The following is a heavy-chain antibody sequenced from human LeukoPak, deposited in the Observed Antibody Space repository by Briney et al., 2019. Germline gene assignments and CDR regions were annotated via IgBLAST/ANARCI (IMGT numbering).Heavy chain of an antibody. J-gene: IGHJ6*03. D-gene: IGHD5/OR15-5a*01. CDR1: GFTFDDYG. V-gene: IGHV3-20*04. Sequence: WSGGSLRLSCAASGFTFDDYGMSWVRQAPGKGLEWVSGINWNGGSTGYADSVKGRFTISRDNAKNSLYLQMNSLRAEDTALYYCARDGSLYDPNIHYYYYYMDVWGKGTTVTVSS. CDR3: ARDGSLYDPNIHYYYYYMDV. CDR2: INWNGGST.